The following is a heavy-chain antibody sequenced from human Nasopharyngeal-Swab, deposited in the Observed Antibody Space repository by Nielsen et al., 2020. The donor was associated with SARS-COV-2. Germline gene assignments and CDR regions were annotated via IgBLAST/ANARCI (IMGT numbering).Heavy chain of an antibody. CDR2: VLYDGTTK. CDR1: GFTLSSYT. J-gene: IGHJ4*02. Sequence: GESLKISCAASGFTLSSYTMHWVRQAPGKGLEWVAVVLYDGTTKYYADSVKGRFTISRDTSENTLYLQMNSLRPEDTAVYYYAREADSHDFWGQGTLVTVSS. CDR3: AREADSHDF. V-gene: IGHV3-30-3*01.